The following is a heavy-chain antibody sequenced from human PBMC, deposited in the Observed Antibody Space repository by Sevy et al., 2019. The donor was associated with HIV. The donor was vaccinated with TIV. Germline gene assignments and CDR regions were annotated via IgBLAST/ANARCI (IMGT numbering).Heavy chain of an antibody. CDR1: GGSISSGDYY. Sequence: SETLSLTCTVSGGSISSGDYYWSWIRPPPGQGLEWIGYIYYSGSTYYNPSLKSRVTISVDTSKNQFSLKLSSVTAADTAVYYCARDRINPGDSVLDYWGQGTLVTVSS. J-gene: IGHJ4*02. CDR2: IYYSGST. V-gene: IGHV4-30-4*01. CDR3: ARDRINPGDSVLDY. D-gene: IGHD2-15*01.